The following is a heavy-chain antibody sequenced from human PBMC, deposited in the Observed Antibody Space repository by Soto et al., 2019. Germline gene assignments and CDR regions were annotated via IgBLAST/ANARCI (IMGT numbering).Heavy chain of an antibody. Sequence: ASVKVSCKASGYTFTGYYMHWVRQAPGQGLEWMGWINPNSGGTNYAQKFQGWVTMTRDTSISTAYMELSRLRSDDTAVYYCARGTQPLSGYDFSRRGQTFDYWGQGTLVTVSS. CDR2: INPNSGGT. CDR3: ARGTQPLSGYDFSRRGQTFDY. D-gene: IGHD5-12*01. V-gene: IGHV1-2*04. J-gene: IGHJ4*02. CDR1: GYTFTGYY.